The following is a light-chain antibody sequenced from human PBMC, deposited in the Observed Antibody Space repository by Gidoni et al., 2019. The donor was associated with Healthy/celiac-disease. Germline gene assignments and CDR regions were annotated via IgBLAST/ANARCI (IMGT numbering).Light chain of an antibody. Sequence: DIQLTQPPYSLSASVGDRVTITCRASQSISSYLICFSRKPRHASSVCDCSSAVCSSGRRAAQLGPSGSGTDFTLTISRLEPEDFAVYYCQHYGSSLFTFGPGTKVDIK. CDR1: QSISSY. J-gene: IGKJ3*01. CDR3: QHYGSSLFT. CDR2: SSA. V-gene: IGKV1-39*01.